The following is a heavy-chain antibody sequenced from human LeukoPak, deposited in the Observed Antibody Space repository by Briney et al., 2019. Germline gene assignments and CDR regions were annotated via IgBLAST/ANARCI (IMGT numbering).Heavy chain of an antibody. CDR3: AELGITMIGGV. V-gene: IGHV3-48*03. CDR2: ISSSGSTI. CDR1: GFTFSSYE. Sequence: PGGSLRLSCAASGFTFSSYEMKWVRQAPGKWLEWVSYISSSGSTIYYADSVKGRFTISRDNAKNSLYLQMNSLRAEDTAVYYCAELGITMIGGVWGKGTTVTISS. D-gene: IGHD3-10*02. J-gene: IGHJ6*04.